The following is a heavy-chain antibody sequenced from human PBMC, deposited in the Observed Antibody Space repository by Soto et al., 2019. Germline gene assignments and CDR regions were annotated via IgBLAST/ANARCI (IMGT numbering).Heavy chain of an antibody. CDR3: ARLGGFCGSSTCNGYYAMDV. CDR2: FHYGEKT. D-gene: IGHD2-21*01. J-gene: IGHJ6*02. Sequence: QLQLQESGPGLVKPSETLSLTCTVSGGSITSGPYSWGWIRQPPGEGLEWIGTFHYGEKTYYNPSLGSRVTISVDTSQNQFSLKVTSVTVTDSAVYYCARLGGFCGSSTCNGYYAMDVWGQGTTVTVSS. CDR1: GGSITSGPYS. V-gene: IGHV4-39*01.